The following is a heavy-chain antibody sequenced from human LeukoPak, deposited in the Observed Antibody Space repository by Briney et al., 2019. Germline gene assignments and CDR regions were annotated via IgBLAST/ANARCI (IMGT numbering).Heavy chain of an antibody. J-gene: IGHJ5*02. CDR2: IYYSGST. V-gene: IGHV4-59*08. CDR3: ASSFIAARRGGWFDP. Sequence: PSETLSLTCTVSGGSISRYYWSWIRQPPGKGLEWIGYIYYSGSTNFNPSLKRRVTISVDTSQNQFSLKLSSVTAADTAVYYCASSFIAARRGGWFDPWGQGTLVTVSS. D-gene: IGHD6-6*01. CDR1: GGSISRYY.